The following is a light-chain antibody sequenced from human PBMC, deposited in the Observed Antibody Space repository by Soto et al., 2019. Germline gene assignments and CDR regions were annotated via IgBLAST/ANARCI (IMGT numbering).Light chain of an antibody. CDR2: DAF. V-gene: IGKV3-15*01. J-gene: IGKJ4*01. Sequence: EKVMTQSPATLSVSPGERATLSCRASQNVKTRLAWYQQKPGQAPRLLIFDAFTRATGIPARFIGSASGTDFTLTISSLQSEDSAVYYCQQYDEWPLTFGGGTKVEIK. CDR3: QQYDEWPLT. CDR1: QNVKTR.